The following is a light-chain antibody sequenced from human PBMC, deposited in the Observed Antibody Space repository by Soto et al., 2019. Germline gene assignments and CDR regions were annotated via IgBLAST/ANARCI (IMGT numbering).Light chain of an antibody. CDR3: CSYAGSHTFV. V-gene: IGLV2-11*01. Sequence: QSVLTQPRSVSGSPGQSVTISCTGSSSNVGGYNYVSWYQQHPGKAPKFMIYDVSKRPSGVPDRFSGSKSGNTASLTISGLQAEDEADYYCCSYAGSHTFVFGTGTKHTVL. CDR1: SSNVGGYNY. CDR2: DVS. J-gene: IGLJ1*01.